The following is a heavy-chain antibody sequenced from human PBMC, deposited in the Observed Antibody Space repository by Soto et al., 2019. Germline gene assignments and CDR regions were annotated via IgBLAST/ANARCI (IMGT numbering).Heavy chain of an antibody. V-gene: IGHV3-33*01. CDR1: GFAFSNPG. CDR3: ARDDDYDDNGLDL. CDR2: IVREGSEK. Sequence: QGQLVESGGGVVQPGRSLRLSCAASGFAFSNPGMHWVREAPGKGLEWLAVIVREGSEKFYADSVKGRFTISRDNSKNTLYLEMSSLRAEDTAVYYCARDDDYDDNGLDLWGQGTLVTVSS. D-gene: IGHD4-17*01. J-gene: IGHJ4*02.